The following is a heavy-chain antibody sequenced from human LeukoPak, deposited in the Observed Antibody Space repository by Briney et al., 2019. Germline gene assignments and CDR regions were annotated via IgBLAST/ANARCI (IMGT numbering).Heavy chain of an antibody. J-gene: IGHJ5*02. CDR2: IYYSGST. Sequence: PPETLSLTCTVSGGSISSSSYYWGWIRQPPGKGLEWIGSIYYSGSTYYNPSLKSRVTISVDTSKNQFSLKLSSVTAADTAVYYCARGLDCSSTSCSTGWFDPWGQGTLVTVSS. CDR1: GGSISSSSYY. D-gene: IGHD2-2*01. CDR3: ARGLDCSSTSCSTGWFDP. V-gene: IGHV4-39*01.